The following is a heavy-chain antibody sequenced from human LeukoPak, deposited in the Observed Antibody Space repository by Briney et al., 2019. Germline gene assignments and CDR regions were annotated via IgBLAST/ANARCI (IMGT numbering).Heavy chain of an antibody. CDR2: ISGSGGST. J-gene: IGHJ4*02. Sequence: PGGSLRLSCAASGFTFSSYGMSWVRQAPGKGLEWVSAISGSGGSTYYADSVKGRFTISRDKSKNTLYLQMNSLRAEDTAVYYCAKDGDPVIQEGDYWGQGTLVTVSS. CDR1: GFTFSSYG. D-gene: IGHD5-18*01. V-gene: IGHV3-23*01. CDR3: AKDGDPVIQEGDY.